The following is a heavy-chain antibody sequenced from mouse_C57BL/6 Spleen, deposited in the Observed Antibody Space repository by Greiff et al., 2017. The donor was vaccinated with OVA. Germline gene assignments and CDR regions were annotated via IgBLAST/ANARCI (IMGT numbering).Heavy chain of an antibody. D-gene: IGHD1-1*01. Sequence: EVKVVESGGGLVQPKGSLKLSCAASGFTFNTYAMHWVRQAPGKGLEWVARIRSKSSNYATYYADSVKDRFTISRDDSQSMLYLQMNNLKTEDTAMYYCVRGSYYGSSFLYAMDYWGQGTSVTVSS. CDR3: VRGSYYGSSFLYAMDY. J-gene: IGHJ4*01. V-gene: IGHV10-3*01. CDR2: IRSKSSNYAT. CDR1: GFTFNTYA.